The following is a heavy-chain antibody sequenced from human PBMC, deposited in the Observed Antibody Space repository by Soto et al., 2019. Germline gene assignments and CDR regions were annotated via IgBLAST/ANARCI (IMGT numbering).Heavy chain of an antibody. CDR1: GGSISSSSYY. V-gene: IGHV4-39*01. Sequence: QLQLQESGPGLVKPSETLSLTCTVSGGSISSSSYYWGWIRQPPGKGLEWIGSIYYSGSTYYNPSLKSLVTISVDTSKNQFSLKLSSVTAADTAVYYCARHRDCSGGSCYFYYFDYWGQGTLVTVSS. J-gene: IGHJ4*02. CDR3: ARHRDCSGGSCYFYYFDY. CDR2: IYYSGST. D-gene: IGHD2-15*01.